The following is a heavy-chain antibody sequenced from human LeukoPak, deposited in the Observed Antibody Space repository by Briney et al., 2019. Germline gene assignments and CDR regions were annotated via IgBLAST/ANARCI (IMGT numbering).Heavy chain of an antibody. CDR3: ARTMYSSSWYYFAY. D-gene: IGHD6-13*01. Sequence: SETLSLTCTVSGGSISRYYWSWIRQPPGKGLEWIGYIYYSGSTNYNPSLKSRVTISVDTSKNQFSLKLSSVTAADTAVYYCARTMYSSSWYYFAYWGQGTLVTVSS. J-gene: IGHJ4*02. V-gene: IGHV4-59*01. CDR1: GGSISRYY. CDR2: IYYSGST.